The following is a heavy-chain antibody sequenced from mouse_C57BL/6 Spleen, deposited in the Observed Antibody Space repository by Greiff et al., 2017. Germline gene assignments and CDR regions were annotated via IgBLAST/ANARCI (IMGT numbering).Heavy chain of an antibody. Sequence: QVQLQQPGAELVMPGASVKLSCKASGYTFTSYWMHWVKQRPGQGLEWIGGIDPSDSYTNYNQKFKGKSTLTVDKSSSTAYMQLSSLTSEDSAVYYCARRYGGLHYYAVGGWGQGTSVTVSS. D-gene: IGHD1-1*01. CDR3: ARRYGGLHYYAVGG. CDR1: GYTFTSYW. CDR2: IDPSDSYT. V-gene: IGHV1-69*01. J-gene: IGHJ4*01.